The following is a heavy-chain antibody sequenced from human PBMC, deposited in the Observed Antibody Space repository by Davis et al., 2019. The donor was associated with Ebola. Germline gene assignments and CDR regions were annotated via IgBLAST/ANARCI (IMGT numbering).Heavy chain of an antibody. CDR2: LYSGDTT. D-gene: IGHD3-22*01. J-gene: IGHJ4*02. CDR1: GFTVTSNY. Sequence: GGSLRLSCAASGFTVTSNYMTWVRQAPGKGLEWVSLLYSGDTTYYADSVKGRFVVSRDNSNNMLYLRMNGLTAEDTAVYYCARAQYFYDSSGYVFDYWGQGTLVTVAS. V-gene: IGHV3-66*01. CDR3: ARAQYFYDSSGYVFDY.